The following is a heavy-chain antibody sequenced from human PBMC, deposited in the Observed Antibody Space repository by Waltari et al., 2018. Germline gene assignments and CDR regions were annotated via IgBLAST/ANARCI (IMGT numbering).Heavy chain of an antibody. J-gene: IGHJ4*02. CDR3: ARDRYYYDSSGIDY. Sequence: QVQLQESGPGLVKPSETLSLTCAVSGYSISSGYYWGWIRQPPGKGLEWIGSIYHSGSTYYNPSLKSRVTISVDTSKNQFSLKLSSVTAADTAVYYCARDRYYYDSSGIDYWGQGTLVTVSS. V-gene: IGHV4-38-2*02. D-gene: IGHD3-22*01. CDR1: GYSISSGYY. CDR2: IYHSGST.